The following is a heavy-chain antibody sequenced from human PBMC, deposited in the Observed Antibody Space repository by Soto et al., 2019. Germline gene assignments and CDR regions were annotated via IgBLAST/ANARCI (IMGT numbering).Heavy chain of an antibody. CDR1: GDFISNTTYY. J-gene: IGHJ5*02. CDR3: ARGLVVPAAQNWFDP. Sequence: LSETLSLTCSVSGDFISNTTYYWAWVRQAPGKGLEWVGSIYFSGSGTSHYNPSLKSRVTISVDTSKNQFSLKLSSVTAADTAVYYCARGLVVPAAQNWFDPWGQGTLVTVSS. V-gene: IGHV4-39*07. CDR2: IYFSGSGTS. D-gene: IGHD2-2*01.